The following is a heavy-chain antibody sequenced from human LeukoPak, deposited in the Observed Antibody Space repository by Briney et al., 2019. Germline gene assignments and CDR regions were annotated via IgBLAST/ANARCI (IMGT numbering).Heavy chain of an antibody. D-gene: IGHD2-15*01. V-gene: IGHV3-74*01. J-gene: IGHJ4*02. CDR1: GFTFSSYW. CDR2: INSDGSST. CDR3: ARGAPVIVVVVAATPNY. Sequence: GGSLRLSCAASGFTFSSYWMHWVRQAPGKGLVWVSRINSDGSSTSYADSVKGRFIISRDNAKNTLYLQMNSLRAEDTAVYYCARGAPVIVVVVAATPNYWGQGTLVTVSS.